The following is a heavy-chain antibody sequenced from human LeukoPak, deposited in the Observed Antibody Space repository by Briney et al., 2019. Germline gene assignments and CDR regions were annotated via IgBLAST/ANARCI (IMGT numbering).Heavy chain of an antibody. V-gene: IGHV3-23*01. CDR3: AREDCDATSCYWGIIY. CDR2: ISRSGAYT. D-gene: IGHD2-2*01. CDR1: GFTFSIYA. J-gene: IGHJ4*02. Sequence: GGSLRLSCAASGFTFSIYAMSWVRQAPGKGLEWVSGISRSGAYTGYVDSVKGRFTISRDNAKNSVYLQMNSLRAEDTAVYYCAREDCDATSCYWGIIYWGQGTLVTVSS.